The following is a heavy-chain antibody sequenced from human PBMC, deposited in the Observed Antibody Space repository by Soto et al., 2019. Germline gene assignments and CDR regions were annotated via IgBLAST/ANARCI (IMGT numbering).Heavy chain of an antibody. CDR3: ATESGSTYGYFDY. D-gene: IGHD4-17*01. Sequence: SETLSLTCTVSGDSISTFYWSWIRQPPGKGLEWIGYIYYTGSTNYNPSLKSRVTMSVDTSKKQFSLKLTSVNAADTAVYFCATESGSTYGYFDYWGQGTQVTVSS. V-gene: IGHV4-59*01. J-gene: IGHJ4*02. CDR1: GDSISTFY. CDR2: IYYTGST.